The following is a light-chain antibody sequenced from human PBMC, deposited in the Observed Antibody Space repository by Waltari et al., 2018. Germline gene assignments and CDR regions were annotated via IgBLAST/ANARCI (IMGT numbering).Light chain of an antibody. CDR3: HHYYIPPLT. V-gene: IGKV1-39*01. CDR2: VVS. Sequence: DIQMTQSPSSLSASVGARVTITCRASQTINKYLNWYQQKPGKAPKVLISVVSYLHTGVPSRFSGSGSGTDFTLTISSLQAEDVAVYYCHHYYIPPLTFGQGTRLEI. CDR1: QTINKY. J-gene: IGKJ5*01.